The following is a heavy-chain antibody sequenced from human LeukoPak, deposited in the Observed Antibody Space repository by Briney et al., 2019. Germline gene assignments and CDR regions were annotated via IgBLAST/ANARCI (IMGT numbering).Heavy chain of an antibody. J-gene: IGHJ4*02. V-gene: IGHV3-23*01. Sequence: TGGSLRLSCAASGFSFSTYGMSWVRQAPGKGLEWVAVIGDSGETTIYRDSAKGRLTISRDNSKNTVYLEMSRLRVEDTAVYYCAKYYYDSSGYYSWGQGTLVTVSS. CDR3: AKYYYDSSGYYS. CDR2: IGDSGETT. D-gene: IGHD3-22*01. CDR1: GFSFSTYG.